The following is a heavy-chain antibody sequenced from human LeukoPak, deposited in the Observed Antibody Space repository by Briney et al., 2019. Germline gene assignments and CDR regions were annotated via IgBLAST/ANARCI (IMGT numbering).Heavy chain of an antibody. D-gene: IGHD1-26*01. J-gene: IGHJ4*02. CDR3: ARDREWELQSLRYFDY. CDR1: GGSVSSGSYY. V-gene: IGHV4-61*01. Sequence: KPSETLSLTCTVSGGSVSSGSYYWSWIRQPPGKGLEWIGYIYYSGSTNYNPSLERRVTISVDTSKNEFSLRLSSVTAADTAVYYCARDREWELQSLRYFDYWGQGTLVTVSS. CDR2: IYYSGST.